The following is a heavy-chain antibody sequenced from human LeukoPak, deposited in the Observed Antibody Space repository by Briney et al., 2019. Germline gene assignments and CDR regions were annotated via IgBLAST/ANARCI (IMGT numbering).Heavy chain of an antibody. CDR2: INHSGST. Sequence: PSETLSLTCAVYGGSFSGYYWSWIRQPPGKGLEWIGEINHSGSTNYNPSLKSRVSISVDSSKNQFPLKVSSVNAADTAVYYCARGSDTAAGLYWGQGTLVTVSS. CDR3: ARGSDTAAGLY. D-gene: IGHD6-13*01. CDR1: GGSFSGYY. V-gene: IGHV4-34*01. J-gene: IGHJ4*02.